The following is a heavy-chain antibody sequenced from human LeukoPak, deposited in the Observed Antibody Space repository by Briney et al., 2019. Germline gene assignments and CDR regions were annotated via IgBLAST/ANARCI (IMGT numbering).Heavy chain of an antibody. CDR1: GFTVSSNY. CDR2: IYSGGST. V-gene: IGHV3-53*01. CDR3: ARVMAAGTFPFDY. D-gene: IGHD6-13*01. Sequence: PGGSLRLSCAASGFTVSSNYMSWVRQAPGKGLEWVSVIYSGGSTYYADSVKGRFTISRDNSKNTLYLQMNSLRAEDTAVYYCARVMAAGTFPFDYWGQGTLVTVSS. J-gene: IGHJ4*02.